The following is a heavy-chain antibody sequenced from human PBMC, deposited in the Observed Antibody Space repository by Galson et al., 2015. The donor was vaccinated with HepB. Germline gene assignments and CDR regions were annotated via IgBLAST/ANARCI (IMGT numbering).Heavy chain of an antibody. J-gene: IGHJ4*02. D-gene: IGHD3-3*01. V-gene: IGHV3-23*01. Sequence: SLRLSCAASGFPFSGHAMSWVRQAPGKGPEWVSSMSDNDDTTYYAGSVKGRFTISRDNSKNTLDLQMNSLRAEDTAVYYCVKELLRHIKTFGVILDHWGQGSLVTVSS. CDR2: MSDNDDTT. CDR1: GFPFSGHA. CDR3: VKELLRHIKTFGVILDH.